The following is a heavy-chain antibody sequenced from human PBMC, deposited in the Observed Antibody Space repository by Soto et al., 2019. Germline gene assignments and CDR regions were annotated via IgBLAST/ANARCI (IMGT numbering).Heavy chain of an antibody. CDR3: ATPGSTVTPQVFEY. J-gene: IGHJ4*02. Sequence: EVQLVESGGGLVQPGGSLRLSCVASGFTFSSFWMSWVRQAPGKGLEWVANIKRDGSEKYYVDSVEGRFTISRDNAKNSLYLQMSSLRVEDTAVYYCATPGSTVTPQVFEYWGQGTLVTVSS. CDR1: GFTFSSFW. V-gene: IGHV3-7*01. CDR2: IKRDGSEK. D-gene: IGHD2-15*01.